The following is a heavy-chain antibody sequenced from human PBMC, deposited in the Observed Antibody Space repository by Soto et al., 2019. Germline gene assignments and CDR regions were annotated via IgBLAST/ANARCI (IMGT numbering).Heavy chain of an antibody. D-gene: IGHD3-16*02. CDR1: GFTFRDSA. CDR2: ITGNGGGT. J-gene: IGHJ4*01. V-gene: IGHV3-23*01. Sequence: EVQVLESGGGLVQPGGSLRLSCAASGFTFRDSAMTWVRQTPGKGLEYVSSITGNGGGTYYADSVKGRFTISRDNSKNTLYLQMNSLRAEDTALYYCAKDVVDRGIAYWGQGTLVTVSS. CDR3: AKDVVDRGIAY.